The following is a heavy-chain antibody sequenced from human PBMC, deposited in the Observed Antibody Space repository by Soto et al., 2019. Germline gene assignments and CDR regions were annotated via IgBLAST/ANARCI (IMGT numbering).Heavy chain of an antibody. J-gene: IGHJ4*02. CDR1: GYSITTGYY. Sequence: PSETLSLTCAVSGYSITTGYYWGWVRRPPGKGLEWIGSVYHSGRTSYNPSLASRVTISVDTSKNQFSLRLSSVTAADTAVYYCARGVNYYDSSGFYPRDYWGQGILVTISS. CDR2: VYHSGRT. V-gene: IGHV4-38-2*01. D-gene: IGHD3-22*01. CDR3: ARGVNYYDSSGFYPRDY.